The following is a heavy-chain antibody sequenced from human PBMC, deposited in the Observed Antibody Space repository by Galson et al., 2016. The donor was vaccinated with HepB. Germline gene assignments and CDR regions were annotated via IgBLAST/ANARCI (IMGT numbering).Heavy chain of an antibody. CDR1: GYSFTSYW. D-gene: IGHD3-10*01. Sequence: QSGAEVKKPGESLKISCKGSGYSFTSYWIAWVRQMPGKGLEWMGIFYPGDSDNRYSPSFQGQVTISAAKSINTAYLQWSSLKASDTAMYYCARRDYSGSGSDDSWGQGTLVTVSS. CDR3: ARRDYSGSGSDDS. V-gene: IGHV5-51*01. CDR2: FYPGDSDN. J-gene: IGHJ4*02.